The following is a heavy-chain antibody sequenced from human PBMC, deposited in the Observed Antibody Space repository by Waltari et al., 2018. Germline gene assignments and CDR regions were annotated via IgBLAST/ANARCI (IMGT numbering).Heavy chain of an antibody. Sequence: QVQLQQWGAGLVKPSETLSLTCAVYGGSFRGSYWRWTRQPPGKGLEWIGEINHSGSTNYNPSLKSRVTISVDTSKNQFSLKLSSVTAADTAVYYCARGRLAAAGPGFDYWGQGTLVTVSS. D-gene: IGHD6-13*01. CDR3: ARGRLAAAGPGFDY. CDR1: GGSFRGSY. J-gene: IGHJ4*02. CDR2: INHSGST. V-gene: IGHV4-34*01.